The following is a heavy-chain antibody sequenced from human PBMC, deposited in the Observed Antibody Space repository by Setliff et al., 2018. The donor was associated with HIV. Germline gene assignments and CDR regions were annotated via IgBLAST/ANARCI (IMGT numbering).Heavy chain of an antibody. Sequence: ASVKVSCKASGYSFSSYGVSWVRQAPGQGLEWMGWVSVYNGNTNYAQKFQNRVTMTTDTSTSTAYMELRSLRSDDTAVYYCAIVPPSRNWFDPWGQGTLVTVSS. CDR2: VSVYNGNT. CDR1: GYSFSSYG. J-gene: IGHJ5*02. V-gene: IGHV1-18*01. CDR3: AIVPPSRNWFDP.